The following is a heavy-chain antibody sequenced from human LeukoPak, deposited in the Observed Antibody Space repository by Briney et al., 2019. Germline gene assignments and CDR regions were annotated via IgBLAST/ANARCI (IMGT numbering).Heavy chain of an antibody. D-gene: IGHD2-15*01. J-gene: IGHJ6*02. CDR3: ARDRNLGYCSGGSCYTPHYYYYGMDV. CDR1: GYTFTGYY. Sequence: ASVKVSCKASGYTFTGYYMHWVRQAPGQGLEWMGWINPNSGGTNYAQKFQGRVTMTRDTSISTAYMELSSLRSEDTAVYYCARDRNLGYCSGGSCYTPHYYYYGMDVWGQGTTVTVSS. CDR2: INPNSGGT. V-gene: IGHV1-2*02.